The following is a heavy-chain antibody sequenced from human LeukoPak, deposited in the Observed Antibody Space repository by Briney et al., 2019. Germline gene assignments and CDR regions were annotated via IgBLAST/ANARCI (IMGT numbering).Heavy chain of an antibody. D-gene: IGHD3-22*01. CDR3: AKGGHYSFFDF. CDR2: IKQDGSEK. Sequence: GGSLRLSCAASGFTFSSYWMSWVRQAPGKGLEWVANIKQDGSEKYYVDSVKGRFTISRDNAKNSLYLQMNSLRVEDTAAYYCAKGGHYSFFDFWGQGTLVTVSS. J-gene: IGHJ4*02. CDR1: GFTFSSYW. V-gene: IGHV3-7*03.